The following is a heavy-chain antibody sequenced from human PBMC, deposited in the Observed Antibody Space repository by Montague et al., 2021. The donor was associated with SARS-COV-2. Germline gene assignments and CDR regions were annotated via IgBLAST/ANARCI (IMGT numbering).Heavy chain of an antibody. CDR1: GGPISGSSDY. CDR2: VDYSGNT. D-gene: IGHD5-18*01. Sequence: SETLSLTCTVTGGPISGSSDYWGWIRQSPGKGREWIASVDYSGNTYYSPSLKSRLTISVDTPKNQFSLKLNSVTAADTALYYCARREYSYGWGDWGQGTLVTVSS. CDR3: ARREYSYGWGD. J-gene: IGHJ4*02. V-gene: IGHV4-39*01.